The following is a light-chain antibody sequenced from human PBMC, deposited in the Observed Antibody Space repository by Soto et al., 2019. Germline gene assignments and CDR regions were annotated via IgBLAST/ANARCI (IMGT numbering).Light chain of an antibody. V-gene: IGLV2-14*01. CDR1: SSDIGTYNH. CDR2: KVT. J-gene: IGLJ3*02. CDR3: CSYTTSTTWV. Sequence: QSALTQPASVSGSPGQSITISCTGTSSDIGTYNHVSWYQQHPGKAPKLMIYKVTNRPSGVSNRFSGSKSGNTASLYISGLQAEDEADYFCCSYTTSTTWVFGGGTQLTVL.